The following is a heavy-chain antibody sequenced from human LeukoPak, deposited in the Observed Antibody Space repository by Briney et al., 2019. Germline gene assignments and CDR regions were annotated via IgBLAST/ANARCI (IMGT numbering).Heavy chain of an antibody. CDR2: INQSGST. J-gene: IGHJ4*02. CDR1: GGSFSIYC. D-gene: IGHD6-13*01. CDR3: ARGGSWSGDY. V-gene: IGHV4-34*01. Sequence: TSETLSLTCGVYGGSFSIYCWNWIRQPPGKGLEWIGEINQSGSTKYNPSLKSRVTISVDTSKNQFSLKLSSVTAADTAVYYCARGGSWSGDYWGQGTLVTVSS.